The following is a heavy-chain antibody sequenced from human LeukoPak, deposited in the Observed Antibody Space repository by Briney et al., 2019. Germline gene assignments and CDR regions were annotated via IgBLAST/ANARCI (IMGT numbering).Heavy chain of an antibody. J-gene: IGHJ4*02. CDR3: AKASGYSSSWYVDY. CDR1: GFTFSNAW. Sequence: LSGGSLRLSCAASGFTFSNAWMSWVRQAPGKGLEWVSAISGSGGSTYYADSVKGRFTISRDNSKNTLYLQMNSLRAEDTAVYYCAKASGYSSSWYVDYWGQGTLVTVSS. V-gene: IGHV3-23*01. CDR2: ISGSGGST. D-gene: IGHD6-13*01.